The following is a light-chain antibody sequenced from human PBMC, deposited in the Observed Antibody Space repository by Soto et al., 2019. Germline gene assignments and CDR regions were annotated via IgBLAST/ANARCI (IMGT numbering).Light chain of an antibody. Sequence: DIQMTQSPSTLSASVGDRVTITCRASQSISDWLAWYQQKPGKAPKVLIYKASSLESGVPPRFSGSGSGTEFTLTIISLQSDDFATYYCQQFNSYPYTFGPGTKLEIK. CDR3: QQFNSYPYT. CDR2: KAS. J-gene: IGKJ2*01. V-gene: IGKV1-5*03. CDR1: QSISDW.